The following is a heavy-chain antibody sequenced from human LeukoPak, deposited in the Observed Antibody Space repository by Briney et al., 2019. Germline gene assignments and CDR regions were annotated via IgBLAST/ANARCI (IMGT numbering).Heavy chain of an antibody. D-gene: IGHD4-17*01. J-gene: IGHJ4*02. CDR3: VGFDY. Sequence: PGGSLRLSCAASGFTFDDYAMHWVRQAPGKGLEWVSGISWNSGSIGYADSVKGRFTISRDNAKNSLYLQMNSARNNNDGDYLGVGFDYWGQGTLVTVSS. CDR2: ISWNSGSI. V-gene: IGHV3-9*01. CDR1: GFTFDDYA.